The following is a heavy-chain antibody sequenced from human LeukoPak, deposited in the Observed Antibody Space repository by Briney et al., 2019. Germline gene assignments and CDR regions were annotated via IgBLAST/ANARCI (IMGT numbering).Heavy chain of an antibody. Sequence: SETLSLTCTVSGGSISSSSYYWGWIRQPPGKGLEWIGSIYYSGSTYYNPSLKSRVTISVDTSKNQFSLKLSSVTVADTAVYYCARQAVAGTDYFDYWGQGTLVTVSS. CDR1: GGSISSSSYY. V-gene: IGHV4-39*01. CDR2: IYYSGST. D-gene: IGHD6-19*01. CDR3: ARQAVAGTDYFDY. J-gene: IGHJ4*02.